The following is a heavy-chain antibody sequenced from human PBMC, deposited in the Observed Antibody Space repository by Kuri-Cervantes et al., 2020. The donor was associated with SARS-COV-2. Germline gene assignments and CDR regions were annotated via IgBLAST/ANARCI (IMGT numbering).Heavy chain of an antibody. CDR3: AKARPSGGY. CDR1: GFTFTTFG. V-gene: IGHV3-23*01. Sequence: GESLKISCAASGFTFTTFGMHWVRQAPGRGLEWVSGISDSGINTYYPDSVRGRFTISRDNSKNMLYLQMHSLRVEDTAVYYCAKARPSGGYWGQGTPVTVSS. J-gene: IGHJ4*02. D-gene: IGHD4-23*01. CDR2: ISDSGINT.